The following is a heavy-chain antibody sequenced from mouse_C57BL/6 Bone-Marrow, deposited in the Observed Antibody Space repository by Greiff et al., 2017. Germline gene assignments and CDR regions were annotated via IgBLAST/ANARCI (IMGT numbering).Heavy chain of an antibody. CDR1: GFNITDYY. Sequence: EVQLQQSGAELVRPGASVKLSCTASGFNITDYYMHWVKQRPEHSLEWIGRIDPEDGATEYAPKFQGKATMPADTSSNTAYLQLSRLTSEDTAVSYCNSSGRYYSDYEFAYWGQGTLVTVSA. D-gene: IGHD2-13*01. CDR3: NSSGRYYSDYEFAY. CDR2: IDPEDGAT. V-gene: IGHV14-1*01. J-gene: IGHJ3*01.